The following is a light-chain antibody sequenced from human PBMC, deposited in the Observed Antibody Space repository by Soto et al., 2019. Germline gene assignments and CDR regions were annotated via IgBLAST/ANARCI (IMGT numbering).Light chain of an antibody. Sequence: GDRVTITCRPSQSIGDVLAWYQQKPGTAPKLLIYMASYLETGVPSRFSGSGSGTEFTLTISSLQRDDVATYYCQHYYNYRTFGQGTKVEIK. J-gene: IGKJ1*01. CDR3: QHYYNYRT. V-gene: IGKV1-5*03. CDR1: QSIGDV. CDR2: MAS.